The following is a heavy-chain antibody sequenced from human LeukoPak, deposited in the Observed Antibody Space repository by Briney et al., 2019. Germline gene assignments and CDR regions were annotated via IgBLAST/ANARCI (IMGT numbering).Heavy chain of an antibody. J-gene: IGHJ6*02. V-gene: IGHV3-30*04. CDR2: ISYDGSNK. CDR1: GFTFSSYA. D-gene: IGHD3-10*01. CDR3: AKDISRRRGRGSGSYDYYYYYGMDV. Sequence: GRSLRLSCAASGFTFSSYAMHWVRQAPGKGLEWVAVISYDGSNKYYADSVKGRFTISRDNSKNTLYLQMNSLRAEDTALYYCAKDISRRRGRGSGSYDYYYYYGMDVWGQGTTVTVSS.